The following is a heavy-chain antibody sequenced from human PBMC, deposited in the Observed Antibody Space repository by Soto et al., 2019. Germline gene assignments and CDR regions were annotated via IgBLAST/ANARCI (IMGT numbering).Heavy chain of an antibody. J-gene: IGHJ5*02. Sequence: GESLKISCAASGFTFSSYSMNWVRQAPGKGLEWVSYISSSSTIYYADSVKGRFTISRDNAKNSLYLQMNSLRDEDTAVYYCARDHIAARPNWFDPWGQGTLVTVSS. D-gene: IGHD6-6*01. CDR2: ISSSSTI. CDR1: GFTFSSYS. CDR3: ARDHIAARPNWFDP. V-gene: IGHV3-48*02.